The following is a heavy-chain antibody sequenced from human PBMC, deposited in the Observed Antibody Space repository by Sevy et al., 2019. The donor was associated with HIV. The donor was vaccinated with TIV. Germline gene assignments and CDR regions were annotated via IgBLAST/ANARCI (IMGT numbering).Heavy chain of an antibody. Sequence: GGSLRLSCAASGFTFSSYAMNWVRQAPGKGLEWVSAISGSGGSTYYADSVKGRFTISRDNSKNTLYLQMNSLRAEDTAGYYCAKGRLYDFWSGYRDYYYYYGMDVWGQGTTVTVSS. V-gene: IGHV3-23*01. J-gene: IGHJ6*02. CDR1: GFTFSSYA. CDR3: AKGRLYDFWSGYRDYYYYYGMDV. CDR2: ISGSGGST. D-gene: IGHD3-3*01.